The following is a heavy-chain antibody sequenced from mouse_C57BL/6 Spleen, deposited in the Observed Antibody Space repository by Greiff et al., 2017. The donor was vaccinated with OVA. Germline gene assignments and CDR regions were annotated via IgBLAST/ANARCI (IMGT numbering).Heavy chain of an antibody. CDR3: ASLYGSSYEGFAY. V-gene: IGHV5-6*01. CDR2: ISSGGSYT. D-gene: IGHD1-1*01. Sequence: EVKLVESGGDLVKPGGSLKLSCAASGFTFSSYGMSWVRQTPDKRLEWVATISSGGSYTYYPDSVKGRFTISRDNAKNTLYLQMSSLKSEDTAMYYCASLYGSSYEGFAYWGQGTLVTVSA. J-gene: IGHJ3*01. CDR1: GFTFSSYG.